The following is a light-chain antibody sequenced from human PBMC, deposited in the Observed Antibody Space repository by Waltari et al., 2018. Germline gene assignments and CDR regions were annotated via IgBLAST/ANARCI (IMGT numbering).Light chain of an antibody. CDR2: ASS. CDR3: QHHFRLPAT. V-gene: IGKV3-20*01. CDR1: QDIGHY. J-gene: IGKJ1*01. Sequence: IVLTQSPGTLALSPGGRATLSGRASQDIGHYLAWYQQKPGQAPRLLTYASSTRAPGIPDRFSGSGSGADFSLTISRLEPDDFAVYYCQHHFRLPATFGQGTKVE.